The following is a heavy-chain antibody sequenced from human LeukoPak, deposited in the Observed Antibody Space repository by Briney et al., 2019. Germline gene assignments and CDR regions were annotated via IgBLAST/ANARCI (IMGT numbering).Heavy chain of an antibody. CDR1: GGSISSYY. D-gene: IGHD6-19*01. V-gene: IGHV4-59*01. CDR3: ASGLGLLAVAVWFDP. CDR2: IYYSGST. Sequence: SETLSLTCTVSGGSISSYYWSWIRQPPGKGLEWIGYIYYSGSTNYNPSLKSRVTISVDTSKNQFSLKLSSVTAADTAVYYCASGLGLLAVAVWFDPWGQGTLVTVSS. J-gene: IGHJ5*02.